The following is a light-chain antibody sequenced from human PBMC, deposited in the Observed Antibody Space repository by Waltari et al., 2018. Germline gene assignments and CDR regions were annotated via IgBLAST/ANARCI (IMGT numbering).Light chain of an antibody. CDR2: KAS. V-gene: IGKV1-5*03. Sequence: DIQMTQSPSTLSASVGDRVTITCRASQRISSWVAWYQHKPGKAPKLLIYKASSLKSGVPSRFSVSGSGPQFTLTISSLQPDDFATYYCQQYNCYSPRSFGQGTKVELK. CDR3: QQYNCYSPRS. CDR1: QRISSW. J-gene: IGKJ2*01.